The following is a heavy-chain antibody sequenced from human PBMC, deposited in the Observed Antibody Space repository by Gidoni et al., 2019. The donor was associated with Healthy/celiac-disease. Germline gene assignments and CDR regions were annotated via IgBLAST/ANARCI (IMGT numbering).Heavy chain of an antibody. CDR3: ARLIAAAGPFDY. CDR2: IYYSGST. CDR1: GGSISSYY. J-gene: IGHJ4*02. V-gene: IGHV4-59*12. D-gene: IGHD6-13*01. Sequence: LSLTCTVSGGSISSYYWSWIRQPPGKGLEWIGYIYYSGSTNYNPSLRSLVTISVYTSKNQFSLKLSSVTAADTAVYYCARLIAAAGPFDYWGQGTLVTVSS.